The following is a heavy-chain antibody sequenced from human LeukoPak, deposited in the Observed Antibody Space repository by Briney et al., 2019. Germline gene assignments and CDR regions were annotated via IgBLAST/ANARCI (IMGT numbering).Heavy chain of an antibody. Sequence: GGSLRLSCAASGFTFSDYYMSWIRQAPGKGLEWVSYISSSGITIYYADSVKGRFTISRDNAKNSLYLQMNSLRAEDTAVYYCAKGRRTTEDIAVVVAALDLWGQGTLVTVSS. CDR1: GFTFSDYY. J-gene: IGHJ4*02. D-gene: IGHD2-15*01. CDR2: ISSSGITI. CDR3: AKGRRTTEDIAVVVAALDL. V-gene: IGHV3-11*01.